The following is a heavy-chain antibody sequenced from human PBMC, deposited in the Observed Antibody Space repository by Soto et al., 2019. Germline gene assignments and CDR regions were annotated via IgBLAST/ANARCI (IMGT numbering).Heavy chain of an antibody. CDR1: GVTFSSYA. Sequence: QVQLVQSGAEVKKPGSSVQVSCTASGVTFSSYAISWVRQAPGQGLELMGGIIPIFGTANYAQKFQGRVTITADESTSTAYMELSSLRAEEPAVYYCAGRGTTQPWGQGTLVTV. V-gene: IGHV1-69*12. CDR2: IIPIFGTA. J-gene: IGHJ5*02. D-gene: IGHD4-17*01. CDR3: AGRGTTQP.